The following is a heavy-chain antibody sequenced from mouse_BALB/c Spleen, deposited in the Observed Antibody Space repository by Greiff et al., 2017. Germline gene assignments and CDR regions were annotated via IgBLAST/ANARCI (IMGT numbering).Heavy chain of an antibody. J-gene: IGHJ4*01. D-gene: IGHD2-14*01. Sequence: EVKLVESGGGLVKPGGSLKLSCAASGFTFSDYYMYWVRQTPEKRLEWVATISDGGSYTYYPDSVKGRFTISRDNAKNNLYLQMSSLKSEDTAMYYCARDQGRYDVDAMDYWGQGTSVTVSS. V-gene: IGHV5-4*02. CDR2: ISDGGSYT. CDR3: ARDQGRYDVDAMDY. CDR1: GFTFSDYY.